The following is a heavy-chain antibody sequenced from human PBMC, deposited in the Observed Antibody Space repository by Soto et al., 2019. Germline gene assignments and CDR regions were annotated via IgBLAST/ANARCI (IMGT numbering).Heavy chain of an antibody. CDR2: IWYDGSNK. D-gene: IGHD4-17*01. CDR3: ARDGVWVFDYGGNGYTDPDFDY. V-gene: IGHV3-33*01. CDR1: GFTFSSYG. Sequence: QVQLVESGGGVVQPGRSLRLSCAASGFTFSSYGMHWVRQAPGKGLEWVAVIWYDGSNKYYADSVKGRFTISRDNSKNXXYXQXXSLRAEDTAVYYCARDGVWVFDYGGNGYTDPDFDYWGQGTLVTVSS. J-gene: IGHJ4*02.